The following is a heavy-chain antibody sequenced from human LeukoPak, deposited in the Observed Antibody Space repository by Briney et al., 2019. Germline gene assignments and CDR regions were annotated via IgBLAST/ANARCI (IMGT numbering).Heavy chain of an antibody. Sequence: GESLKISCKGSGYSFTSYWIGWVRQMPGKGLEWMGIIYPGDSDTRYSPSFQGQVTISADKSISTAYLQWSSLKASDTAMYYCARQPTYYDSSGYSFLYYGMDVWGQGTTVTVSS. CDR3: ARQPTYYDSSGYSFLYYGMDV. D-gene: IGHD3-22*01. V-gene: IGHV5-51*01. CDR1: GYSFTSYW. CDR2: IYPGDSDT. J-gene: IGHJ6*02.